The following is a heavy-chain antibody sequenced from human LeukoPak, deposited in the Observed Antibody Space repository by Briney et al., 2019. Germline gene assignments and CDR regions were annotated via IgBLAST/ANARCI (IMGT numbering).Heavy chain of an antibody. CDR2: ISGGGGTT. Sequence: GSLRLSCAASGFIFSSYAMSWVRQAPGKGLEWVSAISGGGGTTYYADSVKGRFTISRDNSKNTLYLQMNSLRAEDTAVYYFAISLSAWYHFDYWGQGTLATVSS. CDR1: GFIFSSYA. D-gene: IGHD6-13*01. CDR3: AISLSAWYHFDY. J-gene: IGHJ4*02. V-gene: IGHV3-23*01.